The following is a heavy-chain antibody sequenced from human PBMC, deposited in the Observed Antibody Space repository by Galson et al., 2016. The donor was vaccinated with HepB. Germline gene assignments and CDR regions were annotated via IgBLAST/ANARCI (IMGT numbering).Heavy chain of an antibody. Sequence: SLRLSCAASGFTFSAYAMSWVRQAPGKGLEWVAGIGYSAAHTYYADSVKGRFTISRDNSKNTLYLQMNSLRAEDTAVYYCARDHEADTAMALAPSFDYWGQGTLVTVSS. J-gene: IGHJ4*02. CDR1: GFTFSAYA. V-gene: IGHV3-23*01. CDR2: IGYSAAHT. D-gene: IGHD5-18*01. CDR3: ARDHEADTAMALAPSFDY.